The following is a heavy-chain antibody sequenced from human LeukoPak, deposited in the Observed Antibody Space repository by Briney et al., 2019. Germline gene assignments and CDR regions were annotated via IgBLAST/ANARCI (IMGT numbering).Heavy chain of an antibody. CDR2: ISAYNGNT. Sequence: ASVKVSCKASGYTFTSYGISWVRQAPGQGLEWMGWISAYNGNTNYAQKLQGRVTMTTDTSTSTAYMELRSLRSDDTAVYYCGRALLGGSDIYTPFSYWGQGTLVTVSS. V-gene: IGHV1-18*01. CDR1: GYTFTSYG. CDR3: GRALLGGSDIYTPFSY. J-gene: IGHJ4*02. D-gene: IGHD3-10*01.